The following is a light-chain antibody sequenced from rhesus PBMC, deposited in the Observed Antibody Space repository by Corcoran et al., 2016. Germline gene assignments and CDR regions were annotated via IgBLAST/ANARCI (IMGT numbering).Light chain of an antibody. CDR1: ESVGSY. CDR2: SAS. J-gene: IGKJ1*01. CDR3: QQYNDLLWT. V-gene: IGKV3-40*02. Sequence: EIVMTQSPATLSLSPGETVTLSCRTSESVGSYLAWYQQKPGLAPKLLVHSASFRATGIPDRFRGSGSRTEFTLTISSLEPEDVGVYHCQQYNDLLWTFGQGTKVEIK.